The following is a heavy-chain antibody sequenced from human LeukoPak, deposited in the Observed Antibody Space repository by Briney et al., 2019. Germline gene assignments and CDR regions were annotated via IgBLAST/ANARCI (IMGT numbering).Heavy chain of an antibody. CDR3: ATDQDHGYFRH. D-gene: IGHD4-17*01. V-gene: IGHV3-7*01. CDR1: GFRFSSYW. Sequence: GGSLRLSCVVSGFRFSSYWMSWVRQAPGKEPEWVANIKEDGSEKYYEDSVRGRFTISRDNAKNTLFLDMNSLRAEDTAVFYCATDQDHGYFRHWGQGSLVTVSS. J-gene: IGHJ1*01. CDR2: IKEDGSEK.